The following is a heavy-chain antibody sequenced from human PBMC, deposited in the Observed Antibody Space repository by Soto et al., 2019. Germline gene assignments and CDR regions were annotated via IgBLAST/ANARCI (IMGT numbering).Heavy chain of an antibody. D-gene: IGHD3-10*02. V-gene: IGHV5-51*01. CDR1: GDTFPNFW. Sequence: GESLKTFFEGPGDTFPNFWIDLGRQVPGKGLEWIGSIYPRYSDIIYSRSRQGQVTISASKSISTADLQKSSPKAGDTAMYYCRRKPPLNMCACYFWGQGTLVTVSS. CDR3: RRKPPLNMCACYF. J-gene: IGHJ4*02. CDR2: IYPRYSDI.